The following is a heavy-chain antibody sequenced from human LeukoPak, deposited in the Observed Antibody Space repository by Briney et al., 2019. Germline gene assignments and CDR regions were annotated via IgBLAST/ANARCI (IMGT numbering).Heavy chain of an antibody. D-gene: IGHD1-26*01. V-gene: IGHV3-23*01. CDR1: GFTFSNYA. Sequence: PGGSLRLSCAASGFTFSNYAMTWVRQPPGKGLEAVSSITGNTGSTYYADSVKGRFTISRDNSKNTLYLQINSLRAEDTAVYYCAKRYSGSSGLYNFDYWGQGTLVTVSS. CDR2: ITGNTGST. CDR3: AKRYSGSSGLYNFDY. J-gene: IGHJ4*02.